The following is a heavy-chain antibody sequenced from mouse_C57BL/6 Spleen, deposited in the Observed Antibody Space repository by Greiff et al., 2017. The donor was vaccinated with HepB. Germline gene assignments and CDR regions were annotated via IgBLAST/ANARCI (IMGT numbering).Heavy chain of an antibody. CDR3: ARDVGYFDY. V-gene: IGHV1-42*01. CDR2: INPSTGGT. J-gene: IGHJ2*01. CDR1: GYSFTGYY. Sequence: VQLQQSGPELVKPGASVKISCKASGYSFTGYYMNWVKQSPEKSLEWIGEINPSTGGTTYNQKFKAKATLTVDKSSSTAYMQLKSLTSEDSAVYYCARDVGYFDYWGQGTTLTVSS.